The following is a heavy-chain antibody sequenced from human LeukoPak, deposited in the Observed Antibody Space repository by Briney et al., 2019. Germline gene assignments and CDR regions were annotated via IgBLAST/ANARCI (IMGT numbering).Heavy chain of an antibody. CDR3: ARFGSGWWYNDY. CDR2: IYHTGNI. CDR1: GASITSYY. Sequence: SETLSLTCAVSGASITSYYWTWIRQPPGKGLEWIGYIYHTGNIKYNPSLNSRVTISIDTSKNQFSLKLSSVTAADTAVYYCARFGSGWWYNDYWGQGTLVTVSS. J-gene: IGHJ4*02. D-gene: IGHD6-19*01. V-gene: IGHV4-59*01.